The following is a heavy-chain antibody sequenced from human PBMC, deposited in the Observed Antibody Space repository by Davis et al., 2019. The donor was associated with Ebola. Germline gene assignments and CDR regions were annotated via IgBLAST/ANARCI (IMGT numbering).Heavy chain of an antibody. Sequence: GESLKISCAASGFTFSSYVMHWVRQSPGKGLESVSAISTNGRTTYYADSVKGRFTISRDNSKNTLYLQMNSLRAEDTAVYYCARDADIVVVVAAPLYFDYWGQGTLVTVSS. V-gene: IGHV3-64*02. J-gene: IGHJ4*02. CDR2: ISTNGRTT. CDR3: ARDADIVVVVAAPLYFDY. D-gene: IGHD2-15*01. CDR1: GFTFSSYV.